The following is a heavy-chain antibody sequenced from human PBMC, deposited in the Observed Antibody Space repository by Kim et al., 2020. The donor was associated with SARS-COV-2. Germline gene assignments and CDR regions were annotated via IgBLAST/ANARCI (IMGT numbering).Heavy chain of an antibody. V-gene: IGHV3-53*01. Sequence: GGSLRLSCAASGFTVSSNYMSWVRQAPGKGLEWVSVIYSGGSTYYADSVKGRFTISRDNSKNTLYLQMNSLRAEDTAVYYCARGGTGYFDWLGGSRFFDYWGQGTLVTVSS. CDR2: IYSGGST. D-gene: IGHD3-9*01. CDR1: GFTVSSNY. CDR3: ARGGTGYFDWLGGSRFFDY. J-gene: IGHJ4*02.